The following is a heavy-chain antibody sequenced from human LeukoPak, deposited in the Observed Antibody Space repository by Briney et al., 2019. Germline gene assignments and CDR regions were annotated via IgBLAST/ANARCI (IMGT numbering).Heavy chain of an antibody. CDR3: ARDPYDSSGYYFDY. Sequence: GGSLRLSCAASGFTFSSYGMHWVRQAPGKGLEWVAVIWYDGSNKYYADSVKGRFTISRDNSKNTLYLQMNSLRAEDTAVYYCARDPYDSSGYYFDYRGQGTLVTVSS. V-gene: IGHV3-33*01. J-gene: IGHJ4*02. CDR1: GFTFSSYG. D-gene: IGHD3-22*01. CDR2: IWYDGSNK.